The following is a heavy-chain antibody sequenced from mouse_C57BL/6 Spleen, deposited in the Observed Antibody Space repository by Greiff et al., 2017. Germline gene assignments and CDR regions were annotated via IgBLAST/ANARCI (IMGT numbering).Heavy chain of an antibody. J-gene: IGHJ2*01. CDR2: IDPSDSYT. CDR3: ARLRLRRGGFDY. CDR1: GYTFTSYW. V-gene: IGHV1-50*01. Sequence: VQLQQPGAELVKPGASVKLSCKASGYTFTSYWMQWVKQRPGQGLEWIGEIDPSDSYTNYNQKFKGKATLTVDTSSSTAYMQRSSLTSEDSAVYYCARLRLRRGGFDYWGQGTTLTVSS. D-gene: IGHD2-4*01.